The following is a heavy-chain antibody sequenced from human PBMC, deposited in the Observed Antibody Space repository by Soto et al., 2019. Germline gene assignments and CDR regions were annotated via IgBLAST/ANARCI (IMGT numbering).Heavy chain of an antibody. J-gene: IGHJ4*02. Sequence: ASVKVSCKASGGTFSSYAISWVRQAPGQGLEWMGGIIPIFGTANYAQKFQGRVTITADESTSTAYMELSSLRSEDTAVYYCASDPEDYYDSSGPLLQFDYWGQGTLVTVSS. D-gene: IGHD3-22*01. CDR2: IIPIFGTA. CDR3: ASDPEDYYDSSGPLLQFDY. CDR1: GGTFSSYA. V-gene: IGHV1-69*13.